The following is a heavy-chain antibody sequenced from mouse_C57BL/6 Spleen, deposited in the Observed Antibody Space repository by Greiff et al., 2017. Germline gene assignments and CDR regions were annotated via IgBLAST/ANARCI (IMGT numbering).Heavy chain of an antibody. D-gene: IGHD1-1*01. Sequence: VQLQQSGAELVKPGASVKLSCTASGFNIKDYYMHWVKQRTEQGLEWIGRIDPEDGETKYAPKFQGNATITADTSSNTAYLQLSSLTSEDTAVYYCASSPLTTVVATDYWGQGTTLTVAS. CDR3: ASSPLTTVVATDY. J-gene: IGHJ2*01. CDR1: GFNIKDYY. CDR2: IDPEDGET. V-gene: IGHV14-2*01.